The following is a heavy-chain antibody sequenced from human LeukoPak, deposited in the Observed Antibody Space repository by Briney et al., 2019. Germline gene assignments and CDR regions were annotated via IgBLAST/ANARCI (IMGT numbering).Heavy chain of an antibody. Sequence: PGRSLRLSCAASGFTFDDYAMHWVRQAPGKGLEWVSGISWNSGSIGYADSVKGRFTISRDNAKNSLYLQMNSLRAEDTALHYCAKDREQLDHDAFDIWGQGTMVTVSS. V-gene: IGHV3-9*01. J-gene: IGHJ3*02. CDR3: AKDREQLDHDAFDI. D-gene: IGHD6-13*01. CDR2: ISWNSGSI. CDR1: GFTFDDYA.